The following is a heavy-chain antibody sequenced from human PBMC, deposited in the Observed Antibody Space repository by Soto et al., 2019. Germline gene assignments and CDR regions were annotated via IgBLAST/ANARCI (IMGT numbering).Heavy chain of an antibody. D-gene: IGHD6-19*01. CDR3: ARYSSGWDQDY. CDR1: GYTFTSYY. Sequence: ASVKVSCKASGYTFTSYYMHWVRQAPGQGLEWMGIINPSGGSTSYAQKFQGRVTMTRDTSTSTVYMELSSLRPEDTAVYYCARYSSGWDQDYWGQGTLVTVSS. V-gene: IGHV1-46*03. J-gene: IGHJ4*02. CDR2: INPSGGST.